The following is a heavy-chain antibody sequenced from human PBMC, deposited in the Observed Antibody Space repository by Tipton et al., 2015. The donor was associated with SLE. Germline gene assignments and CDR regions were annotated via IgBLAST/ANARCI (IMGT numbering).Heavy chain of an antibody. Sequence: SLRLSCAASGFTFSDHYMDWVRQVPGKGLEWVGRIRNKADSYTTEYAASVKGRFTISRDDSKNSLYLQMNSLKTEDTAVYYCARRGNHNAWDCWGQGTLLTVSS. CDR2: IRNKADSYTT. V-gene: IGHV3-72*01. D-gene: IGHD1-14*01. J-gene: IGHJ4*02. CDR1: GFTFSDHY. CDR3: ARRGNHNAWDC.